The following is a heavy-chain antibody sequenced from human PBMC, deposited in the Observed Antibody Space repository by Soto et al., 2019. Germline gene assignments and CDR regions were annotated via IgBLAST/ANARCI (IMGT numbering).Heavy chain of an antibody. J-gene: IGHJ6*02. D-gene: IGHD6-13*01. CDR2: IIPIFGTA. Sequence: QVQLVQSGAEVKKPGASLKVSCKTTGGTFGSSAISWVRQAPGQGLEWLGGIIPIFGTANYAQQFQGRVAITADESTTTAYMELSRLRADATAVYYCARVLSRAGLRGYYYGMDVWGQGTTVTVSS. V-gene: IGHV1-69*01. CDR3: ARVLSRAGLRGYYYGMDV. CDR1: GGTFGSSA.